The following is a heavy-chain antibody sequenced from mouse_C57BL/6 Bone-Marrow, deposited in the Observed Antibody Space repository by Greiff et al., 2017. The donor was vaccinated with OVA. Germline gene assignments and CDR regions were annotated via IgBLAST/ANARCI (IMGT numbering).Heavy chain of an antibody. V-gene: IGHV5-4*03. Sequence: EVKLVESGGGLVKPGGSLKLSCAASGFTFSSYAMSWVRQTPEKRLEWVATISDGGSYTYYPDNVKGRFTISRDNAKNNLYLQMSHLKSDDTAMYYCARAPVAYWGQGTLVTVSA. CDR2: ISDGGSYT. J-gene: IGHJ3*01. CDR1: GFTFSSYA. CDR3: ARAPVAY.